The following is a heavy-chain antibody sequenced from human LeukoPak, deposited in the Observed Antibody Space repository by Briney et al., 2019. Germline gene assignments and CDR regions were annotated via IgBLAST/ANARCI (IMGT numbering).Heavy chain of an antibody. V-gene: IGHV3-21*01. CDR1: GFTFSSYS. Sequence: GGSLRLSCAASGFTFSSYSMNWVRQAPGKGLEWVSSISSSSSYIYYADSVKGRFTISRDNVKNSLYLQMNSLRAEDTAVYYCARDQTGYIPVWGQGTLVTVSS. CDR3: ARDQTGYIPV. J-gene: IGHJ4*02. CDR2: ISSSSSYI. D-gene: IGHD3-9*01.